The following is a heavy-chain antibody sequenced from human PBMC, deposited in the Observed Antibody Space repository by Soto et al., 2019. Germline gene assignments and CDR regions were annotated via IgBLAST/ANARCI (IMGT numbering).Heavy chain of an antibody. D-gene: IGHD4-17*01. V-gene: IGHV1-24*01. CDR1: GYTLTELS. CDR3: ATTVTTLESYYFDY. CDR2: FDLEDGET. Sequence: ASVKVSCKVSGYTLTELSMHWVRQAPGKGLEWMGGFDLEDGETIYAQKFQGRVTMTEDTSTDTAYMELSSLRSEDTAVYYCATTVTTLESYYFDYWGQGTLVTVSS. J-gene: IGHJ4*02.